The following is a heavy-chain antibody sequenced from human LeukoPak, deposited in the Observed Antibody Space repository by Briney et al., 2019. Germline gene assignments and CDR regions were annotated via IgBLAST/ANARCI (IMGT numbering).Heavy chain of an antibody. J-gene: IGHJ4*02. CDR2: ISAYNGKT. Sequence: GASVKVSCKASGYTFTSYGISWVRQAPGKGLEWMGWISAYNGKTNYAQNLQGRVTMTTDTSTRTAYMELRSLRSDDTAVYYCARLRYYYGSTRGFDYWGQGALVTVSS. D-gene: IGHD3-10*01. CDR1: GYTFTSYG. CDR3: ARLRYYYGSTRGFDY. V-gene: IGHV1-18*01.